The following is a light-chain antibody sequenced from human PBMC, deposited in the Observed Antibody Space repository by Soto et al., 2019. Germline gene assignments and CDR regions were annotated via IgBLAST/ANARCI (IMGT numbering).Light chain of an antibody. CDR1: QSVSSY. V-gene: IGKV3-11*01. J-gene: IGKJ4*01. Sequence: IVCTQSPATLSLSPWERATLSCKASQSVSSYLAWYQQKPGKAPRLLIYDASNRATGIPARFSGSWSGTDFTLTISSLQPEDVAVYYCQQCSNWWGTLGGGTKVDIK. CDR2: DAS. CDR3: QQCSNWWGT.